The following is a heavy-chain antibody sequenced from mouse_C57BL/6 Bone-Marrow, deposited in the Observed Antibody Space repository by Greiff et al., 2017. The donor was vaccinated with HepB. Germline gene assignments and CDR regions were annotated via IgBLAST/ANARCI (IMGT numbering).Heavy chain of an antibody. Sequence: EVKVVESGGGLVQPGGSMKLSCVASGFTFSNYWMNWVRQSPEKGLEWVAQIRLKSDNYATHYEESVKGRFTISRDDSKSSVYLQMINLRAEDTGIYYCDDGYYLYYYAMDYWGKGTSVTVSS. CDR3: DDGYYLYYYAMDY. CDR1: GFTFSNYW. V-gene: IGHV6-3*01. D-gene: IGHD2-3*01. CDR2: IRLKSDNYAT. J-gene: IGHJ4*01.